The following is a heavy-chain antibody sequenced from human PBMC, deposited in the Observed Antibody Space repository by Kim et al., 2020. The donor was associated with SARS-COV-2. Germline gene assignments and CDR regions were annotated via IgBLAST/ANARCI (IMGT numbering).Heavy chain of an antibody. CDR3: AKSPYSASFNVDY. D-gene: IGHD1-26*01. J-gene: IGHJ4*02. Sequence: YADAGKGRITISRDNSKNTLYLQMNSLRAEDTAVYYCAKSPYSASFNVDYWGQGTLVTVSS. V-gene: IGHV3-33*06.